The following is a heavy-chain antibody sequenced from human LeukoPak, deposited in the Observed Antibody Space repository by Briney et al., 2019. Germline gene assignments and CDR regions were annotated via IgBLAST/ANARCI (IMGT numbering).Heavy chain of an antibody. CDR1: GFTFEEYA. CDR3: ARDSTYYYASGCSGPHYFDY. D-gene: IGHD3-10*01. CDR2: IFYNSDGV. J-gene: IGHJ4*02. Sequence: PGGSLRLSCAASGFTFEEYAMHWVRQAPGKGLEWVSGIFYNSDGVGYADSVKGRFTISRDNSRNTLYLQLNSLGPGDAAVYYCARDSTYYYASGCSGPHYFDYWGQGALVTVSS. V-gene: IGHV3-9*01.